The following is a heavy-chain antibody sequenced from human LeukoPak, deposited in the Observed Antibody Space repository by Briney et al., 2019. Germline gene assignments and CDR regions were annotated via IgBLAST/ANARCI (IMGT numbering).Heavy chain of an antibody. CDR1: GGTFSSYA. CDR3: ARSGIPNYDFWSGPFDY. Sequence: SVKVSCKASGGTFSSYAISWVRQAPGQGLEWMGRIIPIFGTANYAQKFQGRVTVTTDESTSTAYMELSSLRSEDTAVYYCARSGIPNYDFWSGPFDYWGQGTLVTVSS. V-gene: IGHV1-69*05. D-gene: IGHD3-3*01. CDR2: IIPIFGTA. J-gene: IGHJ4*02.